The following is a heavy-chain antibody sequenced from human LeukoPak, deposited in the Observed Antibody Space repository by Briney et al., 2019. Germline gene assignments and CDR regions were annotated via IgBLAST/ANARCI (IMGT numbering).Heavy chain of an antibody. CDR2: ISAQHGQT. J-gene: IGHJ5*02. D-gene: IGHD3-10*01. CDR1: GYSENFYG. V-gene: IGHV1-18*01. CDR3: ARGSVRGEFDP. Sequence: ASVKVSCKTSGYSENFYGITWVRQVAGQGLEWMGWISAQHGQTEYAPNSQDRVTMTTDTYTNTAYMELRSLRSDDTAVYYCARGSVRGEFDPWGQGTLVTVSS.